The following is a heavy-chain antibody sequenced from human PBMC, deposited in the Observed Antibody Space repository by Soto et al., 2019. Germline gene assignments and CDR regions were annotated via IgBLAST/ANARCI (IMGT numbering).Heavy chain of an antibody. CDR1: GFTFTNAW. J-gene: IGHJ5*02. V-gene: IGHV3-15*01. Sequence: PGGSLRLSCAASGFTFTNAWMSWVRQAPGKGLEWVGRIKSKTDGETTDYTAPVKGRFTISRDDSKNTLYLQMNSLKTEDTAVYYCAKAGLWSRGAAGWFDPWGQGTLVTVSS. D-gene: IGHD1-26*01. CDR2: IKSKTDGETT. CDR3: AKAGLWSRGAAGWFDP.